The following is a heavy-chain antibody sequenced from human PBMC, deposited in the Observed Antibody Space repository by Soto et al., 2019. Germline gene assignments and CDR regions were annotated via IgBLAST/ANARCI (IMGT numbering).Heavy chain of an antibody. CDR2: IRSKAYGGTT. D-gene: IGHD4-17*01. V-gene: IGHV3-49*03. Sequence: PGGSLRLSCTASGFTFGDYAMSWFRQAPGKGLEWVGFIRSKAYGGTTEYAASVKGRFTISRDDSKSIDYLQMNSLKTEDTAVYYFTRLSLYGDYVPLPFEFVYWGQGTLVTVSS. J-gene: IGHJ4*02. CDR3: TRLSLYGDYVPLPFEFVY. CDR1: GFTFGDYA.